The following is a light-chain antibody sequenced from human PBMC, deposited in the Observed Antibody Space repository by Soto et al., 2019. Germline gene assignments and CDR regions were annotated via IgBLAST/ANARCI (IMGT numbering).Light chain of an antibody. V-gene: IGLV1-47*01. J-gene: IGLJ2*01. CDR1: SSNIGSNY. CDR2: RNN. CDR3: AAWDDSLSGVV. Sequence: SVLTQPPSASGTPGQRVTISCSGSSSNIGSNYVYWYQQLPGTVPQLLIYRNNERPSGVPDRFSGSKSGTSASLAISGLRSEDEADYYCAAWDDSLSGVVFGGGTTLTVL.